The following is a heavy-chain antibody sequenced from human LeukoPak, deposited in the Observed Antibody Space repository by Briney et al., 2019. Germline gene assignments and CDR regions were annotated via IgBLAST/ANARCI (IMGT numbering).Heavy chain of an antibody. Sequence: ASVKVSCKVSGYTLTELSMHWVRQAPGKVLGWMGGFDPEDGETIYAQKFQGRVTMTEDTSTDTAYMELSSLRSEDTAVYYCATYTNYDFWSGYSNWFDPWGQGTLVTVSS. D-gene: IGHD3-3*01. CDR2: FDPEDGET. J-gene: IGHJ5*02. CDR3: ATYTNYDFWSGYSNWFDP. CDR1: GYTLTELS. V-gene: IGHV1-24*01.